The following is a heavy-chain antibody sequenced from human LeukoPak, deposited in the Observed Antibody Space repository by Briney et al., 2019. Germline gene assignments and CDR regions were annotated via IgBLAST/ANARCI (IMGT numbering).Heavy chain of an antibody. D-gene: IGHD6-13*01. CDR1: GFTFSSYG. CDR2: IRYDGSNK. J-gene: IGHJ4*02. V-gene: IGHV3-33*06. CDR3: AKNGIAAAGGFDY. Sequence: GGSLGLSCAASGFTFSSYGMHWVRQAPGKGLEWVAVIRYDGSNKYYADSVKGRVTISRDNSKNTLYLQMNSLRAEDTAVYYCAKNGIAAAGGFDYWGQGTLVTVSS.